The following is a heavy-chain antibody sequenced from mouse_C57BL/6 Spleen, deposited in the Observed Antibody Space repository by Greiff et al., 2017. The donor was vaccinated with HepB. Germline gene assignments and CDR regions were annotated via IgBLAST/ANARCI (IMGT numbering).Heavy chain of an antibody. Sequence: QVQLQQSGPELVKPGASVKISCKASGYAFSSSWMNWVKQRPGKGLEWIGRIYPGDGDTNYNGKFKGKATLTADKSSSTAYMQLSSLTSEDSAVYFCGPYAMDYWGQGTSVTVSS. V-gene: IGHV1-82*01. J-gene: IGHJ4*01. CDR3: GPYAMDY. CDR2: IYPGDGDT. CDR1: GYAFSSSW.